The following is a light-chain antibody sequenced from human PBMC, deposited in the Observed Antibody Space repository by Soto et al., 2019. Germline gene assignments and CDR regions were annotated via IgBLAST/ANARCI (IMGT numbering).Light chain of an antibody. J-gene: IGLJ2*01. CDR1: SSDIGGYSY. CDR2: NVN. V-gene: IGLV2-14*01. Sequence: QSALTQPASLSGSPGQSITISCTGTSSDIGGYSYVSWFQQHPGKAPKVMIYNVNNRPSGVSNRFSGSKSGNTASLTISGLQAEDEADYYCCSYTSSTTLIFGGGTKLTVL. CDR3: CSYTSSTTLI.